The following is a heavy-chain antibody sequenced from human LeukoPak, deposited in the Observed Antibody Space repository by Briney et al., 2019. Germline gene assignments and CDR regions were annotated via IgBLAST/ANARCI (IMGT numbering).Heavy chain of an antibody. V-gene: IGHV1-2*02. CDR1: GYTFSGYY. Sequence: GASVKVSCTASGYTFSGYYIHWVRQAPGQGLEWMGWINFNSGDTNYAQKFQGRVTVTRDTSISTTYMELSSLRADGTAIYHCVRERGATVDYWGQGTLVTVSS. CDR2: INFNSGDT. D-gene: IGHD1-26*01. J-gene: IGHJ4*02. CDR3: VRERGATVDY.